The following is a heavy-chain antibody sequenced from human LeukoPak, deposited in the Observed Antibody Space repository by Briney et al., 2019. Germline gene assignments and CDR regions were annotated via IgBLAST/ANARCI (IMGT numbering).Heavy chain of an antibody. V-gene: IGHV3-23*01. CDR1: GFTFSSYA. D-gene: IGHD3-3*01. CDR3: AKVSRYDFWSGSPRGAFDI. Sequence: GGSLRLSCAASGFTFSSYAMGWVRQAPGKGLEWVSAISGSGGSTYYADSVKGRFTISRDNSKNTLYLQMNSLRAEDTAVYYCAKVSRYDFWSGSPRGAFDIWGQGTMVTVSS. CDR2: ISGSGGST. J-gene: IGHJ3*02.